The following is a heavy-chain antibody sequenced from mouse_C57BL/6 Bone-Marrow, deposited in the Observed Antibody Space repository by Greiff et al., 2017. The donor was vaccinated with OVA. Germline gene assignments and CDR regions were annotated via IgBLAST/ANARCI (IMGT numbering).Heavy chain of an antibody. CDR2: IDPETGGT. CDR1: GYTFTDYE. Sequence: LQESGAELVRPGASVTLSCKASGYTFTDYEMHWVKQTPVHGLEWIGAIDPETGGTAYNQKFKGKAILTADKSSSTAYMELRSLTSEDSAVYYCTRGGTYYGPYWGQGTLVTVSA. CDR3: TRGGTYYGPY. D-gene: IGHD1-1*01. J-gene: IGHJ3*01. V-gene: IGHV1-15*01.